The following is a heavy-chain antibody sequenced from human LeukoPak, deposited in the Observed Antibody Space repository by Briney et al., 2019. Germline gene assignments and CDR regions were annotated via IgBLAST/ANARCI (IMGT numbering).Heavy chain of an antibody. Sequence: GGSLRLSCAASGFTFSTYSMNWVRQAPGKGLEWISFISTSSIYIYYADSVKGRFTISRDNARNSLYLQMNSLRAEDTAVYYCARGEWSSSPFDYWGQGTLATVSS. CDR3: ARGEWSSSPFDY. CDR2: ISTSSIYI. CDR1: GFTFSTYS. D-gene: IGHD6-6*01. V-gene: IGHV3-21*01. J-gene: IGHJ4*02.